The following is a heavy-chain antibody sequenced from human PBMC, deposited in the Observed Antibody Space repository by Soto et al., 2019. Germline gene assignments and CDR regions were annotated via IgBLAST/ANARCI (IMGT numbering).Heavy chain of an antibody. Sequence: PSETLSLTCNVSGGSFSGYYWSWIRQPPGKGLEWIGEINHSGSTNYNPSLKSRVTISVDTSKNQFSLKLSSVTAADTAVYYCARGSISRITMVRGKAHFDYWGQGTLVTVSS. CDR1: GGSFSGYY. CDR2: INHSGST. J-gene: IGHJ4*02. V-gene: IGHV4-34*01. CDR3: ARGSISRITMVRGKAHFDY. D-gene: IGHD3-10*01.